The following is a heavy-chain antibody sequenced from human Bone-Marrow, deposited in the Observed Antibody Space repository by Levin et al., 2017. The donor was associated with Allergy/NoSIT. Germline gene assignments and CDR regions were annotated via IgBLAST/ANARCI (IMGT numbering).Heavy chain of an antibody. Sequence: ASVKVSCKASGYTFTTYAMHWVRQAPGERLEWMGWINAGNGNTKYSQKFQGRVTITRDTSASTVYMELSSLRSEDTAVYYCARAIGGALEIWGQGTMVTVSS. CDR1: GYTFTTYA. J-gene: IGHJ3*02. D-gene: IGHD3-16*01. CDR2: INAGNGNT. V-gene: IGHV1-3*01. CDR3: ARAIGGALEI.